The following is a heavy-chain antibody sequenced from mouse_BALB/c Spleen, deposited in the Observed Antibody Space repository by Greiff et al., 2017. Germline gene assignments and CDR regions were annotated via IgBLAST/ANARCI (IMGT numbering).Heavy chain of an antibody. Sequence: EVKLVESGPGLVKPSQSLSLTCSVTGYSITSGYYWNWIRQFPGNKLEWMGYISYDGSNNYNPSLKNRISITRDTSKNQFFLKLNSVTTEDTATYYCATLYGSTSFAYWGQGTLVTVSA. CDR1: GYSITSGYY. J-gene: IGHJ3*01. V-gene: IGHV3-6*02. CDR3: ATLYGSTSFAY. CDR2: ISYDGSN. D-gene: IGHD1-1*01.